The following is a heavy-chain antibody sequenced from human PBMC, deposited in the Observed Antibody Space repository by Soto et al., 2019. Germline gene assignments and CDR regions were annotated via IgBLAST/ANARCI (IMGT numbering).Heavy chain of an antibody. CDR2: IYWDDDK. J-gene: IGHJ5*02. V-gene: IGHV2-5*02. CDR1: GFSLSTSGVG. CDR3: APSIAAAGNNWFDP. Sequence: QITLKESGPPLVKPTQTLTLTCTFSGFSLSTSGVGVGWIRQPPGKALEWLALIYWDDDKRYSPSLKSRLTITKDTFKNQVVLTMTNMDPVDTATYYCAPSIAAAGNNWFDPWGQGTLVTVSS. D-gene: IGHD6-13*01.